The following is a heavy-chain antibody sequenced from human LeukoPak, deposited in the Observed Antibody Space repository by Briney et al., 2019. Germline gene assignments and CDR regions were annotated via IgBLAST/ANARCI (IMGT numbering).Heavy chain of an antibody. CDR2: VNLQGST. CDR1: GGSITNTNY. V-gene: IGHV4-4*02. CDR3: AREGGPYRPLVY. Sequence: SETLSLTCGVSGGSITNTNYWTWVRQPPGKGLEWIGEVNLQGSTNYNPSLMGRVAIAVDTSENHISLQLTSLTAADTAVYYCAREGGPYRPLVYSGQGTLVTVSS. J-gene: IGHJ4*02.